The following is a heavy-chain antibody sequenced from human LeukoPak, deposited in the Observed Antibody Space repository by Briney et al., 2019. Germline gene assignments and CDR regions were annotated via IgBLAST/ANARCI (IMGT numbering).Heavy chain of an antibody. J-gene: IGHJ4*02. Sequence: GGSLRLSCAASGFTFRGNGMHWVRQAPGKGLEWVATIWYDGSNRYNADSVKGRFTISRDNSKNTLFLQMNSLTAEDTAVYYCARDQGTSVTAMVGGHFDYWGPGTLVTVSS. D-gene: IGHD4-17*01. CDR3: ARDQGTSVTAMVGGHFDY. V-gene: IGHV3-33*01. CDR1: GFTFRGNG. CDR2: IWYDGSNR.